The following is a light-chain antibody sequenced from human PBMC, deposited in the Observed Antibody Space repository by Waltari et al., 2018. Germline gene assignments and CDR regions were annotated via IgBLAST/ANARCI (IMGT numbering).Light chain of an antibody. CDR2: EVS. Sequence: SALTQPASVSGSPGPSITISCTGTSSDVVGYNYVSWYQQHPGKAPKLMIYEVSNRPSGVSNRFSGSKSGNTASLTISGLQAEDEADYYCSSYTSSSTPWVFGGGTKLTVL. V-gene: IGLV2-14*01. CDR3: SSYTSSSTPWV. J-gene: IGLJ3*02. CDR1: SSDVVGYNY.